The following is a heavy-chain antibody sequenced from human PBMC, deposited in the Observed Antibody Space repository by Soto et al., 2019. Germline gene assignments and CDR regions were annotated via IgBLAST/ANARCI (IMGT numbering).Heavy chain of an antibody. CDR1: TFPFSSYA. D-gene: IGHD3-22*01. V-gene: IGHV3-23*01. CDR2: ISGSGGST. J-gene: IGHJ4*02. Sequence: GGSLRLSCAACTFPFSSYAMSWVRQAPGKGLEWVSAISGSGGSTYYADSVKGRFTISRDNSKNTLYLQMNSLRAEDTAVYYCAKDPRYDSSGYSDYWGQGTPVTSPQ. CDR3: AKDPRYDSSGYSDY.